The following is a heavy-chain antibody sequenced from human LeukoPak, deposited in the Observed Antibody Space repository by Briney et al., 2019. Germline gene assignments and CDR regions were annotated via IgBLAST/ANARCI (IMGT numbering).Heavy chain of an antibody. CDR1: GFTFSSYE. Sequence: PXGSLRLSCAASGFTFSSYEMNWVRQAPGKGLEWVSYISSSGSTIYYADSVKGRFTISRDNAKNSLYPQMNSLRAEDTAVYYCARLDEWRLYDYWGQGTLVTVSS. CDR2: ISSSGSTI. J-gene: IGHJ4*02. V-gene: IGHV3-48*03. D-gene: IGHD2-2*02. CDR3: ARLDEWRLYDY.